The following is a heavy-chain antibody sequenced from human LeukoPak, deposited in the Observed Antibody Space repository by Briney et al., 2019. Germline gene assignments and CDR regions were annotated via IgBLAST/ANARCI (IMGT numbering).Heavy chain of an antibody. D-gene: IGHD3-22*01. CDR3: ASFTTSFDY. CDR1: GGSISSSSYY. J-gene: IGHJ4*02. V-gene: IGHV4-39*01. Sequence: SETLSLTCTVSGGSISSSSYYWGWIRQPLGKGLEWIGSIYYSGSTYYNPSLKSRVTISVDTSKNQSSLKLSSVTAADTAVYYCASFTTSFDYWGQGTLVTVSS. CDR2: IYYSGST.